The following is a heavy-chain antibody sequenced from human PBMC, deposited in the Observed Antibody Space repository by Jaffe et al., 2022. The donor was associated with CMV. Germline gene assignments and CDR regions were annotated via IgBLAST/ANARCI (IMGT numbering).Heavy chain of an antibody. D-gene: IGHD1-26*01. Sequence: EVQLVESGGGLVQPGGSLRLSCVASGFTFSNYAMTWVRQAPGKGLEWLSTISGNAAGTYNADSVGGRFTISRDNFRNVLHLQMDRLRVDDTAVYYCAKESGTSIDYWGQGTPVTVSS. CDR2: ISGNAAGT. CDR1: GFTFSNYA. V-gene: IGHV3-23*04. J-gene: IGHJ4*02. CDR3: AKESGTSIDY.